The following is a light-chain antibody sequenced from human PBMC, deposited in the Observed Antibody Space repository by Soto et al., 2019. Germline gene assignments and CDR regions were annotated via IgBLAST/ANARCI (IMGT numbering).Light chain of an antibody. V-gene: IGKV3-20*01. CDR3: QQYGTSSWT. J-gene: IGKJ1*01. CDR1: QTVRNNY. CDR2: DAS. Sequence: EFVLPQSPGTLSLSPGERATLSCRASQTVRNNYLAWYQQKPGQAPRLLIYDASSRATGIPDRFSGGGSGTDFTLTISRLEPEDFAVYFCQQYGTSSWTFGQGTKVDI.